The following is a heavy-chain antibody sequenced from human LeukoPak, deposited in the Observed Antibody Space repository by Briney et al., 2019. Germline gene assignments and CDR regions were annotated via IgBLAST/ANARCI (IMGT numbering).Heavy chain of an antibody. V-gene: IGHV6-1*01. CDR3: ARGWGFDF. J-gene: IGHJ4*02. CDR2: TYYRSKWYT. CDR1: GDSASSTNTA. D-gene: IGHD7-27*01. Sequence: SQTLSLTCAISGDSASSTNTAWNWIRQSPSRGLEWLGRTYYRSKWYTDYAVSVKSRITINPDTSKNQFSLQLNSLTPEDTAVYYCARGWGFDFWGQGTLVTVSS.